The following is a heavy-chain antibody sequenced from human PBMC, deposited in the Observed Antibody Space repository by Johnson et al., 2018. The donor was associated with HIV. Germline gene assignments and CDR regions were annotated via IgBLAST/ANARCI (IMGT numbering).Heavy chain of an antibody. CDR2: ISYDGSNK. J-gene: IGHJ3*02. Sequence: QVQLVESGGGVVQPGRSLRLSCAASGFTFSSYAMHWVRQAPGKGLEWVAVISYDGSNKYYADSVKGRFTISRDNSKNTLYLQMNSLRAEDTAVYYCARELPSYEILTGPGAFDIWGQGTMVTVSS. CDR3: ARELPSYEILTGPGAFDI. V-gene: IGHV3-30*04. D-gene: IGHD3-9*01. CDR1: GFTFSSYA.